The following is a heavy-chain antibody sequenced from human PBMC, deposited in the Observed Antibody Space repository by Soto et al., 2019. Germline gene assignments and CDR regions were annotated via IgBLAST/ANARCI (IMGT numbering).Heavy chain of an antibody. J-gene: IGHJ6*02. CDR1: GFTVSSNY. CDR3: WRGFRQNMGGVYDHGMDV. Sequence: PGGSLRLSCPVSGFTVSSNYMTWVRQAPGRGLEWVSIIYSSGRTYYADSVKGRFNISRDNSKNTMYLQMKSLGVDDTAVYYCWRGFRQNMGGVYDHGMDVWGQGTTVTVSS. D-gene: IGHD3-16*01. V-gene: IGHV3-53*01. CDR2: IYSSGRT.